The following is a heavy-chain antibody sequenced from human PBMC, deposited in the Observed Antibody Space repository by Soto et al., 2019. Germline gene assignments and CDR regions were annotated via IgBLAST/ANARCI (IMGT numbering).Heavy chain of an antibody. V-gene: IGHV1-69*13. Sequence: SVKVSCKASGGTFSSYAISWVRQAPGQGLEWMGGIIPIFGTANYAQKFQGRVTITADESTSTAYMELSSLSSEDTAVYYCARGYCTNGVCPFWFDPWGQGTLVTVSS. CDR3: ARGYCTNGVCPFWFDP. CDR2: IIPIFGTA. D-gene: IGHD2-8*01. J-gene: IGHJ5*02. CDR1: GGTFSSYA.